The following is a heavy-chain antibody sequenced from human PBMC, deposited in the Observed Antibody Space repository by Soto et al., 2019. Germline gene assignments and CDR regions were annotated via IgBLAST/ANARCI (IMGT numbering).Heavy chain of an antibody. J-gene: IGHJ6*02. Sequence: GESLKISCKGSGYSFTSYWIGWVRQMPGKGLEWMGIIYPGDSDTRYSPSFQGQVTISADKSISTAYLQWSSLKASDTAMYYCARRGKAYYDILTPYGIDVSCQGPTGTVS. CDR1: GYSFTSYW. CDR3: ARRGKAYYDILTPYGIDV. D-gene: IGHD3-9*01. CDR2: IYPGDSDT. V-gene: IGHV5-51*01.